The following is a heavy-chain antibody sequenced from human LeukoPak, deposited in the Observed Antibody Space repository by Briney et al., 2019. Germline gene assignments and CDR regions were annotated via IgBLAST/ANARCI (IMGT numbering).Heavy chain of an antibody. CDR3: ARAKRSTGLVDY. Sequence: SETLSLTCTVSGGSISSGSYYWSWIRQPAGKGLEWIGYIYYSETTNYNPSLKSRVTISVDTSKNHFSLRLSSVTAADTAVYYCARAKRSTGLVDYWGQGTLVTVSS. CDR2: IYYSETT. V-gene: IGHV4-61*10. D-gene: IGHD5-18*01. CDR1: GGSISSGSYY. J-gene: IGHJ4*02.